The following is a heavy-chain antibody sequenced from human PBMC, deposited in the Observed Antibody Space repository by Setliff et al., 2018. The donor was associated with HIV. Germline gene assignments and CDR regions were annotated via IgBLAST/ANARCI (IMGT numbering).Heavy chain of an antibody. CDR2: MQYSGST. CDR3: ARGWGDSSDFLDY. D-gene: IGHD3-16*01. CDR1: GDSINSGSYY. V-gene: IGHV4-61*10. J-gene: IGHJ4*02. Sequence: SETLSLTCTVSGDSINSGSYYWSWIRQPAGEGLEWIAYMQYSGSTIYNPSLKSRVSMSLDTSKNQFSLKLSSVTAADTAVYYCARGWGDSSDFLDYWGRGTLVTVSS.